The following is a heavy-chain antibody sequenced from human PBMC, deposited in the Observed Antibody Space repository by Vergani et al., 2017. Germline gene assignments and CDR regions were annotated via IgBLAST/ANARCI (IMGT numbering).Heavy chain of an antibody. CDR2: IYPGDSDT. CDR3: ARDRGAVDWNYSRHYYMDV. V-gene: IGHV5-51*03. D-gene: IGHD1-7*01. J-gene: IGHJ6*03. CDR1: GYSFTSYW. Sequence: EVQLVQSGAEVKKPGESLKISCKGSGYSFTSYWIGWVRQMPGKGLEWMGIIYPGDSDTRYSPSFQGQVTISADKSISTAYLQWSSLKASDTAMYYCARDRGAVDWNYSRHYYMDVWGKGTTVTVSS.